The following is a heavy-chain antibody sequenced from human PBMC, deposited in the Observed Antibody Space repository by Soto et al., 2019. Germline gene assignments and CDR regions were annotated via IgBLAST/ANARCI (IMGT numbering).Heavy chain of an antibody. V-gene: IGHV1-18*01. CDR2: ISAHNVNT. CDR3: ARGRYGEY. CDR1: GYAFTTYG. Sequence: QVHLVQSGAEVKKPGASVKVSCKGSGYAFTTYGITWVRQAPGQGLEWMGWISAHNVNTNYAQKLQGRVTVPRDTSTSTAYMELRSLRSDDTAVYYCARGRYGEYWGQGALVTVSS. J-gene: IGHJ4*02. D-gene: IGHD3-10*01.